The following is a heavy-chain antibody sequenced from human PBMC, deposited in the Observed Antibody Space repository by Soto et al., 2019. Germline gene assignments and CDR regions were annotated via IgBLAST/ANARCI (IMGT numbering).Heavy chain of an antibody. CDR3: ARQQRSSGFYYYYYGMDV. V-gene: IGHV5-10-1*01. J-gene: IGHJ6*02. CDR1: EYSFTSYW. D-gene: IGHD6-19*01. CDR2: IDPSDSYT. Sequence: GESLKISCTGAEYSFTSYWISWVRQMPGKGLEWMGRIDPSDSYTNYSPSFQGHVTISADKSISTAYLQWSSLKASDTAMYYCARQQRSSGFYYYYYGMDVWGQGTTVTVSS.